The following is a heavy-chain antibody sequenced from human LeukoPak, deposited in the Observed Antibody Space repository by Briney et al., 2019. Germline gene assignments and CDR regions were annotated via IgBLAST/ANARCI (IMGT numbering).Heavy chain of an antibody. CDR3: AGLRGGAIDY. Sequence: SETLSLTCTVSGGSINTTYYYWGWIRQPPGKGLEWIGSIYYSGSTYYSPSLKSRVTMSVDTSKNQFSLKLSSVTAADTAAYYCAGLRGGAIDYWGQGTLVTVSS. CDR1: GGSINTTYYY. D-gene: IGHD3-16*01. J-gene: IGHJ4*02. V-gene: IGHV4-39*01. CDR2: IYYSGST.